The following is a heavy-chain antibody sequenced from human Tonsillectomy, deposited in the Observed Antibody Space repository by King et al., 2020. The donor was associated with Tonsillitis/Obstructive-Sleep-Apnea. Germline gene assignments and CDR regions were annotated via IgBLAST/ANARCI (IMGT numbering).Heavy chain of an antibody. D-gene: IGHD2-2*01. CDR3: ANVGYCSSTSCYVAYNWFDP. CDR1: GFTFSSYA. Sequence: VQLVESGGGLVQPGGSLRLSCAASGFTFSSYAMSWVRQAPGKGLEWVSAISGSGGSTYYADSVKGRFTISSDNSKNTLYLQMNSLGAEDTAVYYCANVGYCSSTSCYVAYNWFDPWGQGTLVTVSS. CDR2: ISGSGGST. J-gene: IGHJ5*02. V-gene: IGHV3-23*04.